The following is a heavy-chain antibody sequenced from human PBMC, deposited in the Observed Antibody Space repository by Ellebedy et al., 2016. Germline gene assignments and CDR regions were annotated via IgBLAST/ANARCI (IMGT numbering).Heavy chain of an antibody. J-gene: IGHJ3*01. CDR1: GGSVSSDY. CDR2: VFHTGAS. V-gene: IGHV4-59*02. Sequence: SETLSLTCNVSGGSVSSDYWNWIRRPPGKRLEWIGYVFHTGASSYNPSLKSRVTMSQYTSKSQFSLRLTSVTAADTAVYHCAKWNVHWYAFDVWGQGTMVTVSS. D-gene: IGHD1-1*01. CDR3: AKWNVHWYAFDV.